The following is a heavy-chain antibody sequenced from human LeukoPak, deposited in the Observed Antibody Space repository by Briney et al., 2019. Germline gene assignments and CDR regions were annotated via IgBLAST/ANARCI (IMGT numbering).Heavy chain of an antibody. Sequence: GGSLRLSCAASGFTFSSNSMHWVRQAPGKGLEWVSSISSSSSYIYYADSVKGRFTISRDNAKNSLYLQMNSLRAEDTAVYYCATPLRATSGNWGQGTLVTVSS. CDR3: ATPLRATSGN. D-gene: IGHD1-14*01. J-gene: IGHJ4*02. CDR2: ISSSSSYI. CDR1: GFTFSSNS. V-gene: IGHV3-21*01.